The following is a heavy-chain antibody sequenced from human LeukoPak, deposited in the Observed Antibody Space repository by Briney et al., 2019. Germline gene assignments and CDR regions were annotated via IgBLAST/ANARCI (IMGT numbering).Heavy chain of an antibody. J-gene: IGHJ4*02. D-gene: IGHD3-10*01. Sequence: PGASVKVSCKVSGYTLTELSMHWVRQAPGKGLEWMGGFDPEDGETIYAQKFQGRVTMTEDTSTDTAYMELSSLRSEDTAVYYCAVDYYGSGSYYLPPFDYWGQGTLVTVSS. CDR1: GYTLTELS. V-gene: IGHV1-24*01. CDR2: FDPEDGET. CDR3: AVDYYGSGSYYLPPFDY.